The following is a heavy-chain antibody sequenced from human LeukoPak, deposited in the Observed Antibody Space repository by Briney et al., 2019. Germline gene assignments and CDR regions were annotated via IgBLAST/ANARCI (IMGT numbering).Heavy chain of an antibody. CDR2: ISGSGGST. V-gene: IGHV3-23*01. J-gene: IGHJ4*02. Sequence: PGGSLRLSCAASGFTVSSNYMSWVRQAPGKGLEWVSAISGSGGSTYYADSVKGRFTISRDNSKNTLYLQMNSLRAEDTAVYYCAKEAQITIFGVVIPYYFDYWGQGTLVTVSS. CDR1: GFTVSSNY. CDR3: AKEAQITIFGVVIPYYFDY. D-gene: IGHD3-3*01.